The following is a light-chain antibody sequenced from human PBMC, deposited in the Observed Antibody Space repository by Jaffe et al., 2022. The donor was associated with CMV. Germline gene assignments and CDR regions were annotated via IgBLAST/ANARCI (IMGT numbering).Light chain of an antibody. CDR1: QSISSN. CDR2: GAS. Sequence: EIVMTQSPATLSVFPGERATLSCRASQSISSNLAWYQQKPGQAPRLLIYGASTRATAIPARFSGSGSGAEFTLTISSLQSEDFAVYYCQQYYDAGSTFGGGTKVEIK. CDR3: QQYYDAGST. J-gene: IGKJ4*01. V-gene: IGKV3-15*01.